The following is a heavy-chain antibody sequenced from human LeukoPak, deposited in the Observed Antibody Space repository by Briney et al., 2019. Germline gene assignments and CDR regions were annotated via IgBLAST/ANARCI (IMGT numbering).Heavy chain of an antibody. CDR3: AKDSNYYGSGSYYSYFDY. Sequence: PGGSLRLSCAASGFTVSSNCMTWVRQAPGMGLEWVSVLCSGGSTYYADSVKGRFTISTDNSKNTLYLQMNSLRAEDTAVYYCAKDSNYYGSGSYYSYFDYWGQGTLVTVSS. V-gene: IGHV3-53*01. D-gene: IGHD3-10*01. CDR1: GFTVSSNC. CDR2: LCSGGST. J-gene: IGHJ4*02.